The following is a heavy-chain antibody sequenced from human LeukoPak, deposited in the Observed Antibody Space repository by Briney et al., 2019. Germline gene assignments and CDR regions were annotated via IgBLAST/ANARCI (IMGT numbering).Heavy chain of an antibody. J-gene: IGHJ6*02. V-gene: IGHV5-51*01. CDR3: ARHSANKELLWFGTSSYYYGMDV. CDR1: GYSFTYYW. Sequence: GESLKISCKGSGYSFTYYWIGWVRQMPGKGLEWMGIIYPGDSDTRYRPSFQGQVTISVDKSISTAYLQWSSLKASDTAMYYCARHSANKELLWFGTSSYYYGMDVWGQGTTVTVSS. D-gene: IGHD3-10*01. CDR2: IYPGDSDT.